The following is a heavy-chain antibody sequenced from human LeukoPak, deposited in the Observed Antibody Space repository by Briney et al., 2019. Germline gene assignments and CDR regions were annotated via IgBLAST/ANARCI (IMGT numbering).Heavy chain of an antibody. J-gene: IGHJ4*02. CDR1: GFTFSSYW. Sequence: GGSLRLSCAASGFTFSSYWMSWVRQAPGKGLEWVANIKQDGSEKYYADSVKGRFTISRDNTKNSLSLQMNSLRAEDTAVYYCARAGSNWNYVYWGQGTLVTVSS. CDR3: ARAGSNWNYVY. D-gene: IGHD1-7*01. V-gene: IGHV3-7*01. CDR2: IKQDGSEK.